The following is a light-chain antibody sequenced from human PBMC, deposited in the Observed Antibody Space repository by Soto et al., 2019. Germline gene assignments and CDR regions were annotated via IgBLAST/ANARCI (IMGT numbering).Light chain of an antibody. J-gene: IGKJ1*01. CDR2: AAS. V-gene: IGKV1-6*01. CDR3: LQDYSYPWT. CDR1: QGIRND. Sequence: IEMTQSPSTLSSSVGDIFTISWRASQGIRNDLGWYQQKPGKAPKLLIYAASSLRSGVPSRFSGSASGTDFTLTISSLQPEDFATYYCLQDYSYPWTFGQGTKVDI.